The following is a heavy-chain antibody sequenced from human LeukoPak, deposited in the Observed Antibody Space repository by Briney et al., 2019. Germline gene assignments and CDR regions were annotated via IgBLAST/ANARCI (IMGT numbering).Heavy chain of an antibody. V-gene: IGHV3-30*03. CDR3: ARDKEKGSTSGSSFHL. CDR1: GFTFSSYG. Sequence: GGSLRLSCAASGFTFSSYGMHWVRQAPGKGLEWVAVISYDGSNKYYADSVKGRFTISRDNSKKSLYLQMNSLRVEDTGIYYCARDKEKGSTSGSSFHLWGQGTMVTVSS. J-gene: IGHJ3*01. D-gene: IGHD1-26*01. CDR2: ISYDGSNK.